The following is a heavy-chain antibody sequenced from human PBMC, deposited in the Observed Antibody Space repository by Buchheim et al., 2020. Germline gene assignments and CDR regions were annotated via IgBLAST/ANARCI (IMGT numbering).Heavy chain of an antibody. Sequence: QVQLVQSGAEVKKPGASVKVSCKASGYTFTGYYMHWVRQAPGQGLEWMGWINPNSGGTNYAQKFQGWVTMTRDTSISTAYMELSRLRSDDTAVYCCARGYCSSTSCYASGGYYYYGMDVWGQGTT. V-gene: IGHV1-2*04. J-gene: IGHJ6*02. CDR1: GYTFTGYY. CDR2: INPNSGGT. D-gene: IGHD2-2*01. CDR3: ARGYCSSTSCYASGGYYYYGMDV.